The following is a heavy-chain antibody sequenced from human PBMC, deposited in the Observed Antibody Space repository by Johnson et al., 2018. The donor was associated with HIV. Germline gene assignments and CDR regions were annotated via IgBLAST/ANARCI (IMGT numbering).Heavy chain of an antibody. D-gene: IGHD3-16*01. Sequence: VQLVESGGGLVKPGGSLRLSCAASGFTFINAWMTWVRQAPGKGLEWVGRIKSKTEGGTTDYAAPVKGRFTISRDDSKNTLYLQMNSLRAEDTAVYYCARDKVGVSAFDIWGQGTMVTVSS. CDR3: ARDKVGVSAFDI. J-gene: IGHJ3*02. CDR1: GFTFINAW. V-gene: IGHV3-15*01. CDR2: IKSKTEGGTT.